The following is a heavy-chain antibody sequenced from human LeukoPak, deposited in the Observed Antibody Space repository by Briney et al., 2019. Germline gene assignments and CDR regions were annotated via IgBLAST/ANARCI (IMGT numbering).Heavy chain of an antibody. CDR3: ARALWSGPVYYGMDV. Sequence: GGSLKLSCAASGFTFSNYNFYWVRQAPGKGLEWVSSISSTSSYIYYADSVKGRFTISRDNAKNSLYLQMNSLRAEDTAVYYCARALWSGPVYYGMDVWGQGTTVTVSS. V-gene: IGHV3-21*06. CDR2: ISSTSSYI. J-gene: IGHJ6*02. CDR1: GFTFSNYN. D-gene: IGHD3-10*01.